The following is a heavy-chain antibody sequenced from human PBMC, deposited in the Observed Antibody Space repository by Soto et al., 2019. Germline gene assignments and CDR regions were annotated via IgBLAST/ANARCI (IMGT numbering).Heavy chain of an antibody. CDR3: ARGQTGYSAFDI. D-gene: IGHD3-9*01. CDR1: GFTFSSYG. CDR2: IWYDGSNK. J-gene: IGHJ3*02. Sequence: GGSLRLSCAASGFTFSSYGMHWVRQAPGKGLEWVAVIWYDGSNKYYADSVKGRFTISRDNSKNTLYLQMNSLRAEDTAVYYCARGQTGYSAFDIWGQGTMVTVSS. V-gene: IGHV3-33*01.